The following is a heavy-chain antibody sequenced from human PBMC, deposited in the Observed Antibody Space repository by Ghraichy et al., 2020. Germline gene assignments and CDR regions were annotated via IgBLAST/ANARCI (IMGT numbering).Heavy chain of an antibody. CDR3: AMYNGDRLYHYGMDV. CDR2: IYESGST. CDR1: GGSIGSGGYS. V-gene: IGHV4-30-2*01. Sequence: TLSLTCAVSGGSIGSGGYSWTWIRQPPGKGLEWIGYIYESGSTYYNPSLKSRVTISVDRSKKEFSLNLISVTAADTAVYYCAMYNGDRLYHYGMDVWGQGRTVTVSS. D-gene: IGHD1-14*01. J-gene: IGHJ6*02.